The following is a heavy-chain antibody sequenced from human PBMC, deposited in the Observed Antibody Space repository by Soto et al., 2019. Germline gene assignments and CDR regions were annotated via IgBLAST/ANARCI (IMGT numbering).Heavy chain of an antibody. J-gene: IGHJ5*02. D-gene: IGHD2-15*01. CDR2: ISSNGGST. CDR1: GFTFSSYA. CDR3: VKASEYVARNWFDP. Sequence: PGGSLRLSCSASGFTFSSYAMHGVRQAPGKGLEYVSAISSNGGSTYYADSVKGRFTISRDNSKNTLYLQMSSLRAEDTAVYYCVKASEYVARNWFDPWGQATLVTVSS. V-gene: IGHV3-64D*08.